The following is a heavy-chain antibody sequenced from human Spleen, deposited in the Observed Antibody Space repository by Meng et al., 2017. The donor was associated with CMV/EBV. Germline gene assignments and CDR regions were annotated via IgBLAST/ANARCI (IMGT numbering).Heavy chain of an antibody. V-gene: IGHV1-8*03. J-gene: IGHJ4*02. Sequence: SCNASGYTFTSYCITWVRQATGQGLVWMGWMNPNSGNTGYAQKFHGRVTITRNTSISTVYMELSSLRSEDTAVYYCARDGNWGAFDYWGQGTLVTVSS. D-gene: IGHD7-27*01. CDR1: GYTFTSYC. CDR2: MNPNSGNT. CDR3: ARDGNWGAFDY.